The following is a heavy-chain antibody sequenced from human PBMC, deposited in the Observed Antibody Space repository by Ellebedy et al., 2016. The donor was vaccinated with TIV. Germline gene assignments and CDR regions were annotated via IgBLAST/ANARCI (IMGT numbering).Heavy chain of an antibody. V-gene: IGHV1-69*13. CDR2: IIPLVGTA. CDR1: RDNFNNFA. CDR3: ARGHRFLEWLFDY. J-gene: IGHJ4*02. D-gene: IGHD3-3*01. Sequence: AASVKVSCKASRDNFNNFAFSWVRQAPGQGLEWMGGIIPLVGTADYTENFQGRLTITADQSKSTVYMELSSLRSEDTAIYYCARGHRFLEWLFDYWGQGTQVTVSP.